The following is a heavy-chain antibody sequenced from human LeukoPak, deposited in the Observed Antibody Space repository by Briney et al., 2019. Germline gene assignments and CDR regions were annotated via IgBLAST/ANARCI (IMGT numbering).Heavy chain of an antibody. CDR2: ISGSGDST. Sequence: PGGSLRLSCAASGFTFRNYVMNWVRQAPGKGLEWVSGISGSGDSTYYADSVKGRFTISRDNSKNTLYLQMNSLRAEDTAVYYCAKDLGCSSTSCHLNYFDYWGQGTLVTVSS. D-gene: IGHD2-2*01. CDR1: GFTFRNYV. V-gene: IGHV3-23*01. CDR3: AKDLGCSSTSCHLNYFDY. J-gene: IGHJ4*02.